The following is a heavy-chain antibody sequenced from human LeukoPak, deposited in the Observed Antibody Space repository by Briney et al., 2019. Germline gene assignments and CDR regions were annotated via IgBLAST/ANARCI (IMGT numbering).Heavy chain of an antibody. CDR2: INPNSGGT. V-gene: IGHV1-2*04. CDR3: ARDANPYSSGWFDY. Sequence: ASVKVSCKASGYTFTGYYMHWVRQAPGQGLEWMGWINPNSGGTNYAQKFQGWVTMTRDTSISTAYMELSRLRSDDTAVYYCARDANPYSSGWFDYWGQGTLVTVSS. CDR1: GYTFTGYY. D-gene: IGHD6-19*01. J-gene: IGHJ4*02.